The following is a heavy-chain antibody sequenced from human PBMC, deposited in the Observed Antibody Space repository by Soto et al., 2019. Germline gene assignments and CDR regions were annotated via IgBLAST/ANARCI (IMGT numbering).Heavy chain of an antibody. CDR3: AKSRYSDSSGDFYDF. Sequence: EVQLLESGGGLVQPGGSLRLSCAASGFTFSNYAMSWVRQAPGKGLEWVSGIGGRATSAYYADSVKGRFAISRDNSYTTLFLQLNSLRAEDTAVYYCAKSRYSDSSGDFYDFWRQGTLVSVSS. J-gene: IGHJ4*02. V-gene: IGHV3-23*01. CDR2: IGGRATSA. CDR1: GFTFSNYA. D-gene: IGHD3-22*01.